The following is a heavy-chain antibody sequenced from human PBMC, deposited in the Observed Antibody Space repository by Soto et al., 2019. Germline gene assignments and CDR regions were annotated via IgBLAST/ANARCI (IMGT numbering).Heavy chain of an antibody. Sequence: ELQLVESGGGLVQPGGSLRLSCSASGFNFRKFAMSWVRQSPGKGLEWVSGMSARSGPPLYADSVKGRFTISRDNSKSTLYLEMNNLRPEDTAVYYCAKDQDNTDYYWIFDLWGRGTPVTVSS. CDR3: AKDQDNTDYYWIFDL. V-gene: IGHV3-23*04. CDR1: GFNFRKFA. J-gene: IGHJ2*01. D-gene: IGHD4-17*01. CDR2: MSARSGPP.